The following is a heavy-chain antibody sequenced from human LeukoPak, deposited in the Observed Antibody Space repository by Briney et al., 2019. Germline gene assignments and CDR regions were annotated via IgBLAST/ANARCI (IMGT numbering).Heavy chain of an antibody. CDR2: THYSGIT. J-gene: IGHJ4*02. Sequence: RTSETLSLTCAVYGGSFSGYYWSWIRQPPGKGLEWIGYTHYSGITNYNPSLKSRVTISADTTKNQFSLKLRSVTAADTAVYYCAGEPSSSPGDIDYWGQGTLVTVSS. V-gene: IGHV4-34*11. CDR3: AGEPSSSPGDIDY. CDR1: GGSFSGYY. D-gene: IGHD6-13*01.